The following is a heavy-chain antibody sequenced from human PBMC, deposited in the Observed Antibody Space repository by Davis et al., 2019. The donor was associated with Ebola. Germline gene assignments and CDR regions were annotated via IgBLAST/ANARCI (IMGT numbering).Heavy chain of an antibody. J-gene: IGHJ3*02. CDR2: IYPGDSDT. D-gene: IGHD1-20*01. Sequence: GGSLRLSCEASGYTFSNFWIGWVRQMPGKGLEWMGIIYPGDSDTKYSPSFEGHVTIPADKSLNTVYLQWSSLKASDTAMYYCATLRRTITGMDDGFDIWGQGTMVTVSS. CDR1: GYTFSNFW. V-gene: IGHV5-51*01. CDR3: ATLRRTITGMDDGFDI.